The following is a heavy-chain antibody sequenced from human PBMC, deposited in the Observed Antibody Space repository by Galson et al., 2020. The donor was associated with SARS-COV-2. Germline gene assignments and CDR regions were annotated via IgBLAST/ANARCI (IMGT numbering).Heavy chain of an antibody. CDR2: ISYRGST. CDR1: GGSISSSIYY. J-gene: IGHJ6*02. D-gene: IGHD3-3*01. V-gene: IGHV4-39*07. Sequence: SETLSLTCTVSGGSISSSIYYWSWIRQPPGKGLEWIGSISYRGSTYYNPSLQSRVTASVDTSKNQFSLKLTSVIAADTAIYYCAREHYDFWSGKYYGMDVWGQGTTVNVPS. CDR3: AREHYDFWSGKYYGMDV.